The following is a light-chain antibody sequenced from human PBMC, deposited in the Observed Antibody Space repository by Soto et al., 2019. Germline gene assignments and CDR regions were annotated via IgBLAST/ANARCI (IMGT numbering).Light chain of an antibody. V-gene: IGLV2-14*01. CDR1: SSDVGGYDY. CDR2: DVS. Sequence: QSVLTQPASVSGSPGQTITISCTGTSSDVGGYDYVSWHQQHPGKAPKLMIYDVSKRPSGVSNRFSGSKSGNTASLTISGLQAEDEADYYCSSKRGSTGVFGTETKVTVL. CDR3: SSKRGSTGV. J-gene: IGLJ1*01.